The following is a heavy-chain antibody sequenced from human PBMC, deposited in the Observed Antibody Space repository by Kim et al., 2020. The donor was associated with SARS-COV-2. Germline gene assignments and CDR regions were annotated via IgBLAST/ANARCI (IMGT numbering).Heavy chain of an antibody. CDR3: ARDIPGVTTIPRGMDV. CDR2: ISYSGTT. J-gene: IGHJ6*02. D-gene: IGHD4-17*01. Sequence: SETLSLTCTVSGGSVSSGSYYWSWIRQPPGKGLEWIGYISYSGTTNYNPSLKSRVTTSIHTSKNQFSLKLTSVTAADTAVYYCARDIPGVTTIPRGMDVWGQGTTVTVSS. CDR1: GGSVSSGSYY. V-gene: IGHV4-61*01.